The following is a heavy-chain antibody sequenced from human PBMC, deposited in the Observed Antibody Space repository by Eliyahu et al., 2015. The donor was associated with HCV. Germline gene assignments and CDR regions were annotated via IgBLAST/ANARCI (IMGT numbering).Heavy chain of an antibody. D-gene: IGHD6-19*01. CDR3: ASGGGGIAVAGTGGWFDP. V-gene: IGHV4-59*01. CDR1: GGPLSSYY. CDR2: MHYSGST. J-gene: IGHJ5*02. Sequence: QVQLQESGPGLVKPSETLSLTCTVSGGPLSSYYWSWIRQPPGKGLEWIGYMHYSGSTNYNPPLKSRVTISXDTSKNQFSLKLSSVTAADTAVYYCASGGGGIAVAGTGGWFDPWGQGTLVTVSS.